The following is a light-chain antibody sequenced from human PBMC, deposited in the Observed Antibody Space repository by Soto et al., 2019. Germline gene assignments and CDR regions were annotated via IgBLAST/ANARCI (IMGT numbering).Light chain of an antibody. Sequence: QSALTQPASVSGSPGQSITISCTGTSSDVGDYNYVTWYQQHPGKAPKLIIYEVSHRLSGVSNRFSGSKSGHTASLTISGLQDDDEADYYCSSSITNNTVVFGGGTKLTVL. CDR3: SSSITNNTVV. J-gene: IGLJ2*01. V-gene: IGLV2-14*01. CDR1: SSDVGDYNY. CDR2: EVS.